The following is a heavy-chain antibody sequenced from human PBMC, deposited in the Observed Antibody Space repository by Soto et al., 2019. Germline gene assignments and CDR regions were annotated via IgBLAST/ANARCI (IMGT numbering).Heavy chain of an antibody. CDR2: ISGDSIHI. D-gene: IGHD1-1*01. Sequence: PGGSLRLSCAGSGFTFSSYSLNCVRQAPGKGLEWVSSISGDSIHIFHAASVKGRFTVSRDNAENSLYLQMNSLRDEDTAVYYCARFETGAYVSGRSDYWGLGTLVLVSS. CDR1: GFTFSSYS. V-gene: IGHV3-21*01. J-gene: IGHJ4*02. CDR3: ARFETGAYVSGRSDY.